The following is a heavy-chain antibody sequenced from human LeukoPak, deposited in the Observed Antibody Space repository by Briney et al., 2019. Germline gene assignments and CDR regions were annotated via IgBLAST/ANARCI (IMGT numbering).Heavy chain of an antibody. CDR1: GFTFSSYW. D-gene: IGHD6-6*01. CDR3: ARLYSSSLGLDY. V-gene: IGHV3-74*01. CDR2: INSDGSST. J-gene: IGHJ4*02. Sequence: PGGSLRLSXAASGFTFSSYWMHWVRQAPGKGLVWVSRINSDGSSTTYADSVKGRFTISRDNAKNTLYLQMNSLRAEDTAVYYCARLYSSSLGLDYWGQGILVTVSS.